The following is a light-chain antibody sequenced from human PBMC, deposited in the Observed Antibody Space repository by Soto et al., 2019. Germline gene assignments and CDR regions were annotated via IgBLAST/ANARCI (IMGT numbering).Light chain of an antibody. Sequence: LTQPASVSGSPGQSITISCTGTSSDVGSYNLVSWYQQHPGKVPKVIIYDVSQRPSGVSNRFSGSKSGNTAYLTISGLQAEDEADYYCCSYVGRSPHVVFGGGTKVTVL. J-gene: IGLJ2*01. CDR2: DVS. CDR1: SSDVGSYNL. CDR3: CSYVGRSPHVV. V-gene: IGLV2-23*02.